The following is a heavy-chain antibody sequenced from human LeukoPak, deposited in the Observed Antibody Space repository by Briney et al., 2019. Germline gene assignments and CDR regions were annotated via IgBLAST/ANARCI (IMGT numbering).Heavy chain of an antibody. CDR1: GYSFTAQY. CDR2: INPNNGDT. V-gene: IGHV1-2*02. J-gene: IGHJ4*02. CDR3: ASYPRSVDTPPFDY. D-gene: IGHD3-16*02. Sequence: ASVQVSCKXSGYSFTAQYMHWLRQAPGQGLEWMGWINPNNGDTKYAQSFLGRVIMTRDTSTTTAYLELTSLRSDDTAVYFCASYPRSVDTPPFDYWGQGTLVTVSS.